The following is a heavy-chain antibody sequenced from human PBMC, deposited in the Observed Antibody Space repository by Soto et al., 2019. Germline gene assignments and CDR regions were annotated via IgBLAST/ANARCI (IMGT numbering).Heavy chain of an antibody. V-gene: IGHV4-39*01. CDR3: ARLHGDYTYYFDF. Sequence: SETLSLTCTVSGGSISSSSVYWGWIRQPPGKGLEWIGSIYHGGSTYYNPSLKSRVTISVDTSKNQFSLKLSSVTAADTAVYYCARLHGDYTYYFDFWGRGTLVTVSS. CDR1: GGSISSSSVY. D-gene: IGHD4-17*01. J-gene: IGHJ4*02. CDR2: IYHGGST.